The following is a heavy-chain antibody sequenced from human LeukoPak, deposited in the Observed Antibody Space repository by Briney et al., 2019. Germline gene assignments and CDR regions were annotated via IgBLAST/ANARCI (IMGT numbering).Heavy chain of an antibody. J-gene: IGHJ4*02. Sequence: GGSLRLSCAVSGLTFSSSWMDWVRQAPGKGLKWVASINPDGNKKYSADSVKGRFTISGDNAENSLYLQMNSLRVEDTAFYYCARDLAYSRLDYWGQGMLVTVSS. D-gene: IGHD5-18*01. CDR2: INPDGNKK. CDR3: ARDLAYSRLDY. CDR1: GLTFSSSW. V-gene: IGHV3-7*01.